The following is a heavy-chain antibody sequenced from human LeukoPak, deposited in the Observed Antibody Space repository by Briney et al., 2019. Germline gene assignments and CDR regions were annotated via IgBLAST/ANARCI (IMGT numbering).Heavy chain of an antibody. CDR2: IYYSGST. CDR3: ARVVIRGSYPDY. CDR1: GGSISSGGYY. D-gene: IGHD1-26*01. J-gene: IGHJ4*02. Sequence: SQTLSLTCTVSGGSISSGGYYWSWIRQHPGKGLEWIGYIYYSGSTYYNPSLKSRVTISVDTSKNQFSLKLSSVTAADTAVYYCARVVIRGSYPDYWGQGTLVTVSS. V-gene: IGHV4-31*03.